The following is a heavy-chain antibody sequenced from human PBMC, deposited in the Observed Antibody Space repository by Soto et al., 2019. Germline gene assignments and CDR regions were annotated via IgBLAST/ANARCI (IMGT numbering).Heavy chain of an antibody. CDR3: ARACSSTSCYDVFDS. Sequence: LSLTCPVSGGSISSYYWSWIRQPAGKGLQWIGRIYTSGSTNYNPSLKSRVTMSVDTSKNQFSLKLSSVTAADTAVYYCARACSSTSCYDVFDSWGQGTLVTVSS. J-gene: IGHJ4*02. D-gene: IGHD2-2*01. CDR2: IYTSGST. CDR1: GGSISSYY. V-gene: IGHV4-4*07.